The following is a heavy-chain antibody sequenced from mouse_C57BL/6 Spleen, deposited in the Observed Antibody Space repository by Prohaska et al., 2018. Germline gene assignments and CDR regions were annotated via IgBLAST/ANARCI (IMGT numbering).Heavy chain of an antibody. Sequence: GGDLVKPGGSLKLSCAASGFTFSSYGMSWVRQTPDKRLEWVATISSGGSYTYYPDSVKGRFTISRDNAKNTLYLQMSSLKSEDTAMYYCARQDGSHYFDYWGQGTTLTVSS. V-gene: IGHV5-6*01. CDR3: ARQDGSHYFDY. CDR2: ISSGGSYT. J-gene: IGHJ2*01. CDR1: GFTFSSYG. D-gene: IGHD1-1*01.